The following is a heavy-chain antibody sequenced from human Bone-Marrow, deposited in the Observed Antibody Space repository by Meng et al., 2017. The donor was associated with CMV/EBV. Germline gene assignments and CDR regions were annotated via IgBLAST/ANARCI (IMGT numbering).Heavy chain of an antibody. CDR3: ARAPRITIFGVVIRDDGMDV. V-gene: IGHV3-7*01. CDR1: GFTFTDHW. Sequence: GESLKISCAASGFTFTDHWMTWVRQAPGKGLQWVANIKEDGTQKYDSASVRGRFTISRDNAKNSVYLQMNSLRVEDTAVYYCARAPRITIFGVVIRDDGMDVWGQGTTVTVSS. J-gene: IGHJ6*02. D-gene: IGHD3-3*01. CDR2: IKEDGTQK.